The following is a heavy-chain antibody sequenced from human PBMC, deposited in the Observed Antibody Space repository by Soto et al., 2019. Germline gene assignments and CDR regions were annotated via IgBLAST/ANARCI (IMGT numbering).Heavy chain of an antibody. V-gene: IGHV3-7*01. J-gene: IGHJ4*02. CDR3: AREGCGGECYSG. CDR1: GFSFSSYG. D-gene: IGHD2-21*01. Sequence: EVQLVESGGVLVQPGGSLTLSCAASGFSFSSYGMTWVRQSPGKGLEWVANIKQDGSDKYYVDSVKGRFAISRDNAKNSLLLQMSSLRAEDTAVYSCAREGCGGECYSGWGQGTLVTVSS. CDR2: IKQDGSDK.